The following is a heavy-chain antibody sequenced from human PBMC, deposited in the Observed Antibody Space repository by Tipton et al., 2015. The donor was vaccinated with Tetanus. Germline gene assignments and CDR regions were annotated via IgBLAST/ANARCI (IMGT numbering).Heavy chain of an antibody. CDR1: GFTFSSYS. D-gene: IGHD5-18*01. CDR2: ISSSSSTI. CDR3: ARHLIVDTAMVERRPHYGMDV. Sequence: SLRLSCAASGFTFSSYSMNWVRQAPGKGLEWVSYISSSSSTIYYADSVKGRFTISRDNAKNSLYLQMNSLRDEDTAVYYCARHLIVDTAMVERRPHYGMDVWGQGTTVTVSS. V-gene: IGHV3-48*02. J-gene: IGHJ6*02.